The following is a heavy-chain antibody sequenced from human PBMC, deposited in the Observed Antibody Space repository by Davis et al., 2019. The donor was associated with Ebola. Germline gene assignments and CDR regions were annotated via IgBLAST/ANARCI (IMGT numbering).Heavy chain of an antibody. CDR2: IYYSGST. CDR1: GGSISSSYY. V-gene: IGHV4-61*01. Sequence: SETLSLTCAVSGGSISSSYYWSWIRQPPGKGLEWIGYIYYSGSTNYNPSLKSRVTISVDTSKNQFSLKLSSVTAADTAVYYCARGGRNYVHYWGQGTLVTVSS. CDR3: ARGGRNYVHY. D-gene: IGHD1-7*01. J-gene: IGHJ4*02.